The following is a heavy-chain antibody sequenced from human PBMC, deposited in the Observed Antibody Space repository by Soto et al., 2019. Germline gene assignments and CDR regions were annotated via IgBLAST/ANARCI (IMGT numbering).Heavy chain of an antibody. Sequence: SETLSLTSTVSGFSISSSVYYLGWIRQPPGKGLEWIGTISYSGSTYYNPSLRNRITISVDTSNNQFSLKLSSVTAVDTAVYFCTRRFNYGSGKYAVDVWGQGTTVTVSS. CDR1: GFSISSSVYY. J-gene: IGHJ6*02. CDR2: ISYSGST. D-gene: IGHD3-10*01. CDR3: TRRFNYGSGKYAVDV. V-gene: IGHV4-39*01.